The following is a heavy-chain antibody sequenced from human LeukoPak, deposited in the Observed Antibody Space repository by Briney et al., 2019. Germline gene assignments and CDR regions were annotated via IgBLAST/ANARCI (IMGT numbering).Heavy chain of an antibody. CDR2: INPNSGGT. V-gene: IGHV1-2*02. CDR3: ARDLLGWRGKYFDP. D-gene: IGHD2-15*01. J-gene: IGHJ5*02. Sequence: ASVKVSCKASGYTFTGYYMHWVRQAPGQGLEWMGWINPNSGGTNYAQKFQGRVTMTRDTSISTAYMELSRLRSDDTAVYYCARDLLGWRGKYFDPWGQGTLVTVSS. CDR1: GYTFTGYY.